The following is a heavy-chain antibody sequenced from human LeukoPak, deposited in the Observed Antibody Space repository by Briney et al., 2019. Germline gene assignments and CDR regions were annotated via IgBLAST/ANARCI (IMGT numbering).Heavy chain of an antibody. J-gene: IGHJ4*02. CDR2: INPSGGST. CDR3: ARATLSDYYFNY. CDR1: GYTFTSYY. Sequence: ASVRVSCTASGYTFTSYYMHWVRQAPGQGLEWMGIINPSGGSTSYAQKFQGRVTMTRDTSTNTVYMELSSLRSEDTAVYFCARATLSDYYFNYWGRGTLVTVSS. V-gene: IGHV1-46*01.